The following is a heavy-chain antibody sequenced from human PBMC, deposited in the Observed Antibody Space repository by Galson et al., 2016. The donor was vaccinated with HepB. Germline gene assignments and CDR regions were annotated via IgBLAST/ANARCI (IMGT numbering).Heavy chain of an antibody. V-gene: IGHV4-39*01. D-gene: IGHD3-16*01. Sequence: ETLSLTCNVSGGFISSNNYHWGWVRQPPGKGLEWIGNITYGGSTPYNPSLEGRVTISLDASNNQFPLKVNSVTATDTAVYFCAKWVSFGHSDVWGKGNTVTVSS. CDR3: AKWVSFGHSDV. CDR2: ITYGGST. J-gene: IGHJ6*04. CDR1: GGFISSNNYH.